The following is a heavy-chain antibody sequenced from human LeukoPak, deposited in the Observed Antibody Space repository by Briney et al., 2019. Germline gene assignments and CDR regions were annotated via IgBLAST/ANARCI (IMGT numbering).Heavy chain of an antibody. V-gene: IGHV3-72*01. CDR3: TRGYSGGSVYAFDI. Sequence: PGGSLRLSCVASGSAFSDQYMDWVRQAPGKGLQWVGRTGNKASRYTTEYAASVEGRFSISRDDSKNSLYLQMNSLKTEDTALYYCTRGYSGGSVYAFDIWGQGTMVTVSS. J-gene: IGHJ3*02. D-gene: IGHD5-12*01. CDR2: TGNKASRYTT. CDR1: GSAFSDQY.